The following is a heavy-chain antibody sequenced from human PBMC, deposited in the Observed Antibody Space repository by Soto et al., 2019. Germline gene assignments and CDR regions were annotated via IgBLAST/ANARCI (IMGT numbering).Heavy chain of an antibody. CDR1: GFTFSNAW. J-gene: IGHJ3*02. Sequence: GSLRLSCAASGFTFSNAWMSWVRQAPGKGLEWVGRIKSKTDGGTTDYAAPVKGRFTISRDDSKNTLYLQMNSLKTEDTAVYYCTTGTTYYDFWSGYYTGNAFDIWGQGRMVTVSS. V-gene: IGHV3-15*01. CDR3: TTGTTYYDFWSGYYTGNAFDI. D-gene: IGHD3-3*01. CDR2: IKSKTDGGTT.